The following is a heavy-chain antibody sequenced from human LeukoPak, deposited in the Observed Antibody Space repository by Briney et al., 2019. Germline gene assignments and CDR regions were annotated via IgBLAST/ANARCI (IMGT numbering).Heavy chain of an antibody. V-gene: IGHV1-18*01. J-gene: IGHJ5*02. D-gene: IGHD1-14*01. CDR2: ISAYNGNT. Sequence: GASVKVSCKASGYTFTSYGISWVRQAPGQGLEWMGWISAYNGNTNYAQKLQGRVTITADESTSTAYMELSSLRSEDTAVYYCAGGGWAPENWFDPWGQGTLVTVSS. CDR1: GYTFTSYG. CDR3: AGGGWAPENWFDP.